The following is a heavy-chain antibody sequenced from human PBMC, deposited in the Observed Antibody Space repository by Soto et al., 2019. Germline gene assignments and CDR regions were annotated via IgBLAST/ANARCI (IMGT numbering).Heavy chain of an antibody. J-gene: IGHJ4*02. CDR2: INPSGGTT. V-gene: IGHV1-46*01. CDR1: GYTFTTYY. D-gene: IGHD5-12*01. Sequence: QVPLVQSGAEVKKPGASVNVSCKASGYTFTTYYMHWVRQAPGQGPEWMGIINPSGGTTSYAQKSXXRXXMTRDTSTSTVHMDLSSLRSEDTAVYYCARGGWLQLSHFDYWGQGTLVTVSS. CDR3: ARGGWLQLSHFDY.